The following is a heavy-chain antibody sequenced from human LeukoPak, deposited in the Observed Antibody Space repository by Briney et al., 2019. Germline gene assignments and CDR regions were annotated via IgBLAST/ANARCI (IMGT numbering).Heavy chain of an antibody. CDR1: GYTFPGYY. CDR2: IKANNGDT. Sequence: ASVKVSCKASGYTFPGYYIHWVRQAPGQGLQWMGWIKANNGDTNYAQNFQGRVTMTRATSISTAYMELSSLRYDDTAIYYCAKGADSDYTFLDYWGQGTLVTVSS. CDR3: AKGADSDYTFLDY. V-gene: IGHV1-2*02. D-gene: IGHD3-3*01. J-gene: IGHJ4*02.